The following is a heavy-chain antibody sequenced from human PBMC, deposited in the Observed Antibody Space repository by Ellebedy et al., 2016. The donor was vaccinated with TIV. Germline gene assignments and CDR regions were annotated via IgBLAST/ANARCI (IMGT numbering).Heavy chain of an antibody. D-gene: IGHD5-12*01. CDR2: INPNSGGT. J-gene: IGHJ4*02. CDR1: GYTFTGYY. V-gene: IGHV1-2*02. CDR3: ARGGYSGYDYPGPNSPLDY. Sequence: AASVKVSCKASGYTFTGYYLHWVRQAPGQGLEWMGWINPNSGGTNYALKFQGRVTMTRDTSITTAYMELSSLISDDTAVYYCARGGYSGYDYPGPNSPLDYWGQGTLVTVSS.